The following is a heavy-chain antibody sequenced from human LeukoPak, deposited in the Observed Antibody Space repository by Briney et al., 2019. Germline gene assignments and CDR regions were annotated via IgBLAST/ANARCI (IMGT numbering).Heavy chain of an antibody. Sequence: PGGSLRLSCAASGFTFSSYAMSWVRQAPGKGLEWLSGISGSGGSTHNADSVKGRFTISGDNSKNTLYLHMNNLRVEDTAVYYCAKDPGTIFGVIIPTSIDYWGQGTLVTVSS. J-gene: IGHJ4*02. CDR3: AKDPGTIFGVIIPTSIDY. V-gene: IGHV3-23*01. CDR1: GFTFSSYA. CDR2: ISGSGGST. D-gene: IGHD3-3*01.